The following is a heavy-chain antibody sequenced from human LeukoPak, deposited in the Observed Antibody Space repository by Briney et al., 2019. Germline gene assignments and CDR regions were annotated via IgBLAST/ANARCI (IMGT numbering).Heavy chain of an antibody. CDR1: GGSFSGYY. J-gene: IGHJ4*02. V-gene: IGHV4-34*01. CDR3: ARGEWLRSWFAY. CDR2: INHSGST. Sequence: SETLSLTCAVYGGSFSGYYWSWIRQPPGKGLDWIGEINHSGSTNYNPSLKSRVTISVDTSKNQFSLKLSSVTAADTAVYYCARGEWLRSWFAYWGQGTLVTVSS. D-gene: IGHD5-12*01.